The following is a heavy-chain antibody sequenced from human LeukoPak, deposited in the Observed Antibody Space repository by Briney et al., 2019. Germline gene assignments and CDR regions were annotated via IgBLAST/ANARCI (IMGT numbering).Heavy chain of an antibody. J-gene: IGHJ6*03. Sequence: PSETLSLTCSVSGGSISSYFWSWIRQPPGKGLQWIGYIYYSGSTIYNPSLKSRVTISVDTSKNQFSLKLSSVTAADTAVYYCARASEDYYYYYMDVWGKGTTVTISS. V-gene: IGHV4-59*01. CDR1: GGSISSYF. CDR3: ARASEDYYYYYMDV. CDR2: IYYSGST. D-gene: IGHD1-14*01.